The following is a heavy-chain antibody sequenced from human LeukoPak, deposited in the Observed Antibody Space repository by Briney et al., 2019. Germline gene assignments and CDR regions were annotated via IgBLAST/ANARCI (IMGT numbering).Heavy chain of an antibody. CDR2: ISYNGNT. CDR1: GGSISSYY. V-gene: IGHV4-59*01. Sequence: SETLSLTCTVSGGSISSYYWSWIRQPPGRGLEWIGYISYNGNTNYNPSLKSRVSISIDTSKNQFSLKLTSVTAADTAVYYCASGFWRFLDWVPPLDYWGQGTLVTVSS. CDR3: ASGFWRFLDWVPPLDY. J-gene: IGHJ4*02. D-gene: IGHD3/OR15-3a*01.